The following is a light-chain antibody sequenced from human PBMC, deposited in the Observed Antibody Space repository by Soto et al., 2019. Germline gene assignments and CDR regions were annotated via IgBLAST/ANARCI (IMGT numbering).Light chain of an antibody. CDR2: EVS. V-gene: IGLV2-14*01. CDR1: SSDVGGYKF. Sequence: QSALTQPASVSGSPGQSITISCSGTSSDVGGYKFVSWYQQYPGKAPKLMIYEVSNRPSGVSNRFSGSKSGNTASLTISGLQAEDEADYYCSSYRSTNNLVFGGGTKLTVL. J-gene: IGLJ3*02. CDR3: SSYRSTNNLV.